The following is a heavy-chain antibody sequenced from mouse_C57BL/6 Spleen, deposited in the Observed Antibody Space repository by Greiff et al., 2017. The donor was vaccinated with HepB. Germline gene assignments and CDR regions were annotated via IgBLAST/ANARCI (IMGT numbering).Heavy chain of an antibody. CDR1: GYTFTEYT. CDR3: AIGGYYVWFAY. CDR2: FYPGCGSI. Sequence: QVQLQQSGAELVKPGASVKLSCKASGYTFTEYTIHWVKQRSGQGLEWIGWFYPGCGSIKYNEKFKDKATLTVDKSSSTAYMQLSSLTSEDSAVYYCAIGGYYVWFAYWGQGTLVTVSA. J-gene: IGHJ3*01. V-gene: IGHV1-62-2*01. D-gene: IGHD2-3*01.